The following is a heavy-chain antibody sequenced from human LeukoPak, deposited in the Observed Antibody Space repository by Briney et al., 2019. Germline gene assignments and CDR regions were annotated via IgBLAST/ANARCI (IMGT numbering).Heavy chain of an antibody. Sequence: TGGSLRLSCAASGFTVSNYWMSWVRQAPGKGLEWVANINKDGSGKYYVDSVKGRFTSSRDNAKKSLYLQMDSLTAEDTAVYYCARATTAGFLERTSAFDIWCQGTMVTVSS. D-gene: IGHD3-3*01. V-gene: IGHV3-7*01. CDR3: ARATTAGFLERTSAFDI. J-gene: IGHJ3*02. CDR2: INKDGSGK. CDR1: GFTVSNYW.